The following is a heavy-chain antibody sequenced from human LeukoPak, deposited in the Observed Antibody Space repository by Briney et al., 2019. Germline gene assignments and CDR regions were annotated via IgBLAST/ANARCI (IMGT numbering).Heavy chain of an antibody. J-gene: IGHJ6*02. V-gene: IGHV3-43*02. Sequence: GGSLRLSCAASGFIFDDYAMHWVRQAPGKGLEWVSLITGDGAGTYYEDSVRGRFTISRDNSKNSLYLIMNRLRTEDTALYYCTKGRVATVGGAKYAMDVWGQGTTVTVSS. CDR3: TKGRVATVGGAKYAMDV. CDR2: ITGDGAGT. CDR1: GFIFDDYA. D-gene: IGHD5-12*01.